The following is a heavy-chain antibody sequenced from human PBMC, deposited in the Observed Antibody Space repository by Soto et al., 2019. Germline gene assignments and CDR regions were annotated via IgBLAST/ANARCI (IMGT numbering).Heavy chain of an antibody. V-gene: IGHV1-3*01. CDR1: GYTFTSYT. J-gene: IGHJ4*02. D-gene: IGHD2-2*01. CDR2: INAGSGST. Sequence: ASVKVSCKASGYTFTSYTIHWVRQAPGQRLEWMGWINAGSGSTRYSQKLQGRVSLTRDTSASLAYMELSSLRSEDTAVYYCARGSEPAYSTRHVNGDYWGQGTPVTVSS. CDR3: ARGSEPAYSTRHVNGDY.